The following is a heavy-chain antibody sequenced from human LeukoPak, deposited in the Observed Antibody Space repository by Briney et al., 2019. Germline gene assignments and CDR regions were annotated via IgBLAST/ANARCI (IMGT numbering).Heavy chain of an antibody. D-gene: IGHD4-17*01. V-gene: IGHV3-7*01. CDR3: ARMGRYGDYDY. Sequence: PGGSLRLSCAASGFTFSSYWMSWVRQAPGKGLEWVANIKQDGREKYYVDSVKGRFTISRDNAKNSLYLQMNSLRAEDTAVYYCARMGRYGDYDYWGQGTLVTVSS. J-gene: IGHJ4*02. CDR1: GFTFSSYW. CDR2: IKQDGREK.